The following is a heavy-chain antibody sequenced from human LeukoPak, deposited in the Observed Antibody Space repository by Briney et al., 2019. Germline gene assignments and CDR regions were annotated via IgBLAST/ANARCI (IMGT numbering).Heavy chain of an antibody. J-gene: IGHJ4*02. CDR3: ARDELGRLVY. Sequence: SETLSLTCTVSGGSISSGGYYWSWVRQHPRRSLEWIGYIYSSGSTYYNPSLKSRVTISVDTSKNQFSLKLSSVTAADTAVYYCARDELGRLVYWGQGTLVTVSS. CDR2: IYSSGST. D-gene: IGHD2-15*01. CDR1: GGSISSGGYY. V-gene: IGHV4-31*03.